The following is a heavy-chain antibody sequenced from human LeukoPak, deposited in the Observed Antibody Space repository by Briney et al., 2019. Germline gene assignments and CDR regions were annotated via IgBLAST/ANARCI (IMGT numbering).Heavy chain of an antibody. J-gene: IGHJ6*03. Sequence: SETLSLTCTVPGGSVRPYFLNWIRQSPGKGLEWLAFIDYSGSTSYNPSLNSRATISTDTSKTQFSLRLSSVTGADTGVYYCARGSGTTGTIYMDVWGKGITVTVSS. CDR2: IDYSGST. D-gene: IGHD1-1*01. CDR3: ARGSGTTGTIYMDV. V-gene: IGHV4-59*02. CDR1: GGSVRPYF.